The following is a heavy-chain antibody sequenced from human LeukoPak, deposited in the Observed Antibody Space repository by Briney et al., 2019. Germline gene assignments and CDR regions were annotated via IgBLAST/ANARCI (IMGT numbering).Heavy chain of an antibody. CDR2: INHSGST. CDR1: GGSFSGYY. V-gene: IGHV4-34*01. D-gene: IGHD3-10*01. Sequence: SETLSLTCAVYGGSFSGYYWSWIRQPPGKGLGWIGEINHSGSTNYNPSLKSRVTISVDTSKNQFSLKLSSVTAADTAVYYCARGITMVRGVIGPYYYYGMDVWGQGTTVTVSS. J-gene: IGHJ6*02. CDR3: ARGITMVRGVIGPYYYYGMDV.